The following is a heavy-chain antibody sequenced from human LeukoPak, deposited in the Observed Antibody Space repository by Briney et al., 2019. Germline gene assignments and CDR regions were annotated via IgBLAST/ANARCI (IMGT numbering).Heavy chain of an antibody. CDR3: AKLRSGYLGPLDAFDI. J-gene: IGHJ3*02. CDR1: GFTFSSYG. Sequence: PGGSLRLSCAASGFTFSSYGMSWVRQAPGKGLEWVSAISGSGGSTYYADSVKGRFTISRDNSKNTLYLQMNSLRAEDTAVYYCAKLRSGYLGPLDAFDIWGQGTMVTVSS. D-gene: IGHD3-22*01. V-gene: IGHV3-23*01. CDR2: ISGSGGST.